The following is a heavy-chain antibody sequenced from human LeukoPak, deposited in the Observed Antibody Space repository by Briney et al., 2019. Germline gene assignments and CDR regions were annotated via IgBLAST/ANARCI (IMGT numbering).Heavy chain of an antibody. CDR1: GFTFDDYG. CDR2: INHSGST. D-gene: IGHD3-9*01. V-gene: IGHV4-34*01. CDR3: ARGHMVGLVRYFDWPTAPLKTFDY. J-gene: IGHJ4*02. Sequence: PGGSLRLSCAASGFTFDDYGMSWVRQAPGKGLEWIGEINHSGSTNYNPSLKSRVTISVDTSKNQFSLKLSSVTAADTAVYYCARGHMVGLVRYFDWPTAPLKTFDYWGQGTLVTVSS.